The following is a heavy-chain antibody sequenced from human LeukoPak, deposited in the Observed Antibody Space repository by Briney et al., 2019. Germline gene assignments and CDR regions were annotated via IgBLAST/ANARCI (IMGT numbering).Heavy chain of an antibody. D-gene: IGHD6-25*01. Sequence: PGGSLRLSCAASEFTFSSYSMNWVRQAPGKGLEWVSSISGSSTYIYYADSVKGRFSISGDNAKNSLYLQMNSLRAEDTAVYYCARDVGFPNPLDYWGQGTLVTVSS. CDR1: EFTFSSYS. J-gene: IGHJ4*02. CDR3: ARDVGFPNPLDY. CDR2: ISGSSTYI. V-gene: IGHV3-21*01.